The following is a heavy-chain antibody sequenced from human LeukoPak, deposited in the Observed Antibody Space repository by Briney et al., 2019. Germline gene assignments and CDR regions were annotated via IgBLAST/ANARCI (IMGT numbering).Heavy chain of an antibody. Sequence: GGSLRLSCAASGFTFSSYEMNWVRQAPGKGLEWVSYISSSGSTIYYADSVKGRFTISGDNAKNSLYLQMNSLRAEDTAVYYCARDLSPSDYWGQGTLVTVSS. CDR2: ISSSGSTI. CDR1: GFTFSSYE. CDR3: ARDLSPSDY. V-gene: IGHV3-48*03. J-gene: IGHJ4*02.